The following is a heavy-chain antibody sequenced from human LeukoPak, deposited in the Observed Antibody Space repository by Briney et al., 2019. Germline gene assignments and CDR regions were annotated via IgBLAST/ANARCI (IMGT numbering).Heavy chain of an antibody. CDR2: IDYSGGST. CDR1: GFTLSSYE. Sequence: GGSLRLSCTASGFTLSSYEMSWIRQAPGKGLEWVSSIDYSGGSTHYADSVMGRFTISRDNAKNSLYLQMNSLRAEDTAVYYCAELGITMIRGVWGKGTTVTISS. V-gene: IGHV3-23*01. D-gene: IGHD3-22*01. CDR3: AELGITMIRGV. J-gene: IGHJ6*04.